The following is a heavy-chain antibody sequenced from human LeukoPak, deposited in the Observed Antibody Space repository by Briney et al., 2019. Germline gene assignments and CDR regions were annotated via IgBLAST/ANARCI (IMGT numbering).Heavy chain of an antibody. CDR3: AKLHSSSWYTPTDY. D-gene: IGHD2-2*02. J-gene: IGHJ4*02. CDR1: GFTFSSYA. V-gene: IGHV3-23*01. Sequence: GGSLRLSCAASGFTFSSYAMTWVRQAPGKGLEGGSIISGSGGGTYYADSVKGRFTISRDNSKNTVYLQMNSLRAEDTAVYYCAKLHSSSWYTPTDYWGQGTLVTVSS. CDR2: ISGSGGGT.